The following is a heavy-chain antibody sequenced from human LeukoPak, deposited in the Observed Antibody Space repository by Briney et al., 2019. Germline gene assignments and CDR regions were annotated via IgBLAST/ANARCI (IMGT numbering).Heavy chain of an antibody. Sequence: GGSLRLSCAASAFTFSSYALSWVRQAPGKGLGWVSAISGNGGTTHYADSVKGRFTISRDNSKNTLYLQINTLRAEDTAVYYCARELPQFDPWGQGTLVTVSS. J-gene: IGHJ5*02. D-gene: IGHD1-14*01. CDR1: AFTFSSYA. CDR2: ISGNGGTT. CDR3: ARELPQFDP. V-gene: IGHV3-23*01.